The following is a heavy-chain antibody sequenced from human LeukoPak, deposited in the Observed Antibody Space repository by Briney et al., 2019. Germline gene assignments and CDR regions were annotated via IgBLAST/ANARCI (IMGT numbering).Heavy chain of an antibody. V-gene: IGHV4-31*03. CDR1: GGSISSGGYY. J-gene: IGHJ3*02. CDR2: IYYSGST. CDR3: ARITDRTIFGEIMHGFDI. Sequence: PSQTLSLTCTVSGGSISSGGYYWSWIRQHPGKGLEWIGYIYYSGSTYYNPSLKSRVTISVDTSNNQFSLKLSSVTAADTAVYYCARITDRTIFGEIMHGFDIWGQGTPVTVSS. D-gene: IGHD3-3*01.